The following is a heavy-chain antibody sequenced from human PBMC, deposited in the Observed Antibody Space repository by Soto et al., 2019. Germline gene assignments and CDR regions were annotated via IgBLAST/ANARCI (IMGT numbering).Heavy chain of an antibody. CDR2: IYYGGSI. V-gene: IGHV4-39*07. CDR3: ARVPPEGVGGMDV. D-gene: IGHD3-16*01. CDR1: GGSISSSSYY. J-gene: IGHJ6*02. Sequence: SETLSLTXTVSGGSISSSSYYWGWIRQPPGKGLEWIGSIYYGGSINYNPSLKSRVTISVDTSKNQVSLKLTSVTAADTAVYYCARVPPEGVGGMDVWGQGTTVTVSS.